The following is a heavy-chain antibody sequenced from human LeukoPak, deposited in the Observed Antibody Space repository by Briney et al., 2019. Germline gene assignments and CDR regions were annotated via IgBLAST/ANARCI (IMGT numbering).Heavy chain of an antibody. CDR2: ISSSGSTI. D-gene: IGHD3-10*01. J-gene: IGHJ6*02. V-gene: IGHV3-11*01. CDR1: GFTFSDYY. Sequence: GGSLRLSCAASGFTFSDYYMSLIRQAPGKEAEWVSYISSSGSTIYYADSVKGRFTITRDNPKNVLHLQMNRLRAEATVVYYSARGLTMVRDLRTDMDGWGQGTTVTVCS. CDR3: ARGLTMVRDLRTDMDG.